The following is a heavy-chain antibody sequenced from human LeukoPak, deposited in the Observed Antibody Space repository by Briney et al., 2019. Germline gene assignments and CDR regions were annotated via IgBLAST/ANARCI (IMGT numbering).Heavy chain of an antibody. Sequence: GGSLRLSCAASGFTFSTYTMHWVRQAPGKGLEWVTFISYDGGKKYNADSVEGRFTISRDNSKNTLYLQMDNLRTEDTAVYYCATSPPLHYSGSYETLDYWGQGTLVTVSS. V-gene: IGHV3-30-3*01. CDR1: GFTFSTYT. CDR3: ATSPPLHYSGSYETLDY. CDR2: ISYDGGKK. J-gene: IGHJ4*02. D-gene: IGHD1-26*01.